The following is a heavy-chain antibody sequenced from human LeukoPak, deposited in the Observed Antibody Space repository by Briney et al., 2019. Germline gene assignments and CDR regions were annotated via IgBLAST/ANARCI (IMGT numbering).Heavy chain of an antibody. Sequence: GGSLRLSCAASGFTFSSYAMHWVRQAPGKGLEWVAVISYDGSNKYYADSVKGRFTISRDNSKNTLYLQMNSLRAEDTAVYYCARGGNTWQQLVRGKGWFDPWGQGTLVTVSS. D-gene: IGHD6-13*01. V-gene: IGHV3-30-3*01. CDR2: ISYDGSNK. CDR3: ARGGNTWQQLVRGKGWFDP. CDR1: GFTFSSYA. J-gene: IGHJ5*02.